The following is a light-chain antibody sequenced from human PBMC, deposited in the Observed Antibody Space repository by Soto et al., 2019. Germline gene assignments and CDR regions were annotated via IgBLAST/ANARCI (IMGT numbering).Light chain of an antibody. V-gene: IGLV2-14*01. J-gene: IGLJ1*01. Sequence: QSALTQPASVSGSPGQSITFSCTGTSSDVGGYNYVSWYQQHPGKAPKLMIYEVNNRPSGVSNRFSGSKSGNTASLTISGLQAEDEADYYCSSYSTSFFYVFGTGTKVTVL. CDR2: EVN. CDR1: SSDVGGYNY. CDR3: SSYSTSFFYV.